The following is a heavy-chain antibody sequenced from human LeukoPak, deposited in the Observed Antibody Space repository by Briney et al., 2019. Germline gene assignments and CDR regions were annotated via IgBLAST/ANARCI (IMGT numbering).Heavy chain of an antibody. D-gene: IGHD2-21*02. CDR1: GASISSSSYY. J-gene: IGHJ5*02. V-gene: IGHV4-39*07. Sequence: SETLSLTCTVSGASISSSSYYWGWIRQSPGKGLEWIGSIYYRGSTYYNPSLKSRVTISLDTSKNQFSLKLSSVTAADTAVYYCASGDFDYNWFDPWGQGTLVTVSS. CDR2: IYYRGST. CDR3: ASGDFDYNWFDP.